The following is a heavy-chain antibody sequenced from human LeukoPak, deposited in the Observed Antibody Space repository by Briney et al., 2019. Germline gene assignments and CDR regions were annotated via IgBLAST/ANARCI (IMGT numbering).Heavy chain of an antibody. CDR2: INPSGGST. CDR3: ARSIVVMVAPTAYFDY. V-gene: IGHV1-46*01. CDR1: GYTFTSYY. J-gene: IGHJ4*02. D-gene: IGHD2-15*01. Sequence: ASVKVSCKASGYTFTSYYMHWVRQAPGQGLEWMGIINPSGGSTSYAQKFQGRVTMTRDTSTSTVYMELSSLRSEDTAVYYCARSIVVMVAPTAYFDYWGQGTLVTVSS.